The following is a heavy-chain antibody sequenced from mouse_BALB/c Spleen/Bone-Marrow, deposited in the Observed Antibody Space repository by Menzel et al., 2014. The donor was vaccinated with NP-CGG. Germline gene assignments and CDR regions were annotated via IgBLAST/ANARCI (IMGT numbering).Heavy chain of an antibody. J-gene: IGHJ4*01. CDR2: IWGDGST. CDR1: GFSLTGYG. D-gene: IGHD2-4*01. V-gene: IGHV2-6-7*01. Sequence: VMLVESGPGLVAPSQSLSITCTVSGFSLTGYGVSWVRQPPGKGLEWLGMIWGDGSTDYNSALESRLSISKDNSKSQVFLKMNSLQTDDTARYYCARDSFLITRALDYWGQGTSVTVSS. CDR3: ARDSFLITRALDY.